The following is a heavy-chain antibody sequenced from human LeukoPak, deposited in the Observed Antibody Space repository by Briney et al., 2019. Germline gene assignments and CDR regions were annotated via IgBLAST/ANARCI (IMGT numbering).Heavy chain of an antibody. Sequence: GGSLRLSCAASGFTFSSYAMTWVRQAPGKGLEWVSAISGSGGSTYYADSVKGRFTISRDNSKNTLFLQMDSLGAEDTAVHYCAKRRGLELLYYYYMDVWGKGTTVTVSS. V-gene: IGHV3-23*01. CDR2: ISGSGGST. CDR1: GFTFSSYA. CDR3: AKRRGLELLYYYYMDV. D-gene: IGHD1-7*01. J-gene: IGHJ6*03.